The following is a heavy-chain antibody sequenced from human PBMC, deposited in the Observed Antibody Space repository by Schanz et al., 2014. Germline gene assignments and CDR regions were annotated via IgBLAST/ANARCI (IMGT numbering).Heavy chain of an antibody. CDR1: GFTFSSYG. J-gene: IGHJ5*01. CDR3: AKTPREYCNYDNCPNWFDS. V-gene: IGHV3-33*06. CDR2: IWYDGSNK. Sequence: VQLLESGGGLVQPGGSLRLSCSASGFTFSSYGMHWVRQAPGKGLEWVAVIWYDGSNKYYADSVKGRFTISRDNSKNSLFLQLNSLRADDTAVYYCAKTPREYCNYDNCPNWFDSWGQGTLVTASS. D-gene: IGHD2-15*01.